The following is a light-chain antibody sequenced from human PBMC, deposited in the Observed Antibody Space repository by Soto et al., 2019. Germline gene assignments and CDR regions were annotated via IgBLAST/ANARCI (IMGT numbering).Light chain of an antibody. CDR2: AAS. J-gene: IGKJ1*01. Sequence: DIQMTQSPSTLSASVGDRVTITCRASQSISIWLAWYQQKPGKAPKLLISAASTLESGVPSRFSGSGSGTEFTLTISSLQPDDFAPYFCQHYSGSSTFGQGTRVEI. V-gene: IGKV1-5*01. CDR3: QHYSGSST. CDR1: QSISIW.